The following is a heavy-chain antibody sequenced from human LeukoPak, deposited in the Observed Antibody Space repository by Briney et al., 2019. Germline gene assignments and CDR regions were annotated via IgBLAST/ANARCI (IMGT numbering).Heavy chain of an antibody. J-gene: IGHJ2*01. CDR2: ISGSGGST. CDR1: GFTFSSYA. V-gene: IGHV3-23*01. CDR3: AKDLYPWGTWYSDL. D-gene: IGHD3-16*01. Sequence: GGSLRLSCAASGFTFSSYAMSWVRQAPGKGLEWVSAISGSGGSTYYADSVKGRFTISRDNSKNTLYLQMNSLRAEDTAVYYCAKDLYPWGTWYSDLWGRGTLVTVSS.